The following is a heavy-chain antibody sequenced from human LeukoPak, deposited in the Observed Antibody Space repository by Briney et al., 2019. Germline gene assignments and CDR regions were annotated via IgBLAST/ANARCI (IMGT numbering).Heavy chain of an antibody. Sequence: GGSLRLSCAASGFTFDDHAMHWVRQAPGKGLEWVSGISWNSGSIGYADSVKGRFTISRDNAKNSLYLQMNSLRAEDTAVYYCARDGAYYYDSRVFDYWGQGTLVTVSS. J-gene: IGHJ4*02. D-gene: IGHD3-22*01. V-gene: IGHV3-9*01. CDR3: ARDGAYYYDSRVFDY. CDR2: ISWNSGSI. CDR1: GFTFDDHA.